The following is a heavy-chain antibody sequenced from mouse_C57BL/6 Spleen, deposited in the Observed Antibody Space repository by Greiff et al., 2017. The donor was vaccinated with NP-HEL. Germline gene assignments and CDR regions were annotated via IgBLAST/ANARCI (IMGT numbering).Heavy chain of an antibody. Sequence: EVQLVESGGDLVKPGGSLKLSCAASGFTFSSYGMSWVRQTPDKRLEWVATISSGGSYTYYPDSVKGRFTISRDNAKNTLYLQKSNLRCEDTDKYYCAKHEDPIRHVTWYFGVWGTGTTVTAST. V-gene: IGHV5-6*01. CDR3: AKHEDPIRHVTWYFGV. CDR1: GFTFSSYG. J-gene: IGHJ1*03. CDR2: ISSGGSYT. D-gene: IGHD2-13*01.